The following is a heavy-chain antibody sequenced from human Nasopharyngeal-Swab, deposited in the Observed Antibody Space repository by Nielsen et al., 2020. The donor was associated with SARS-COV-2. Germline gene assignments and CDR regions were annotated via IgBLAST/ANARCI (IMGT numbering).Heavy chain of an antibody. CDR2: INPDGGGT. CDR3: ARAENEDRRYSWFDP. CDR1: GYTFSSNY. Sequence: ASVKVSCKASGYTFSSNYIHWVRQAPGQGLEWMGLINPDGGGTTYAQRFQGRVTVTRDTSTNTVFLELSSLGFEDAAVYFCARAENEDRRYSWFDPWGQGSLVTVSS. V-gene: IGHV1-46*01. J-gene: IGHJ5*02. D-gene: IGHD3-10*01.